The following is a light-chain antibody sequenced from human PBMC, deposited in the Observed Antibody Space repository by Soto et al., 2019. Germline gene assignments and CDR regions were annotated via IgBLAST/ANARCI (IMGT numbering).Light chain of an antibody. CDR1: QSVSSY. J-gene: IGKJ4*01. Sequence: EIVLTQSPATLSLSPGERATLSCRASQSVSSYLAWYQQKPGQAPSLLIYDASNRATGIPARFSGSGSRTDFTLIISSLEPEDLAVYYCQQRSNWPLFGGGTKVEIK. CDR3: QQRSNWPL. CDR2: DAS. V-gene: IGKV3-11*01.